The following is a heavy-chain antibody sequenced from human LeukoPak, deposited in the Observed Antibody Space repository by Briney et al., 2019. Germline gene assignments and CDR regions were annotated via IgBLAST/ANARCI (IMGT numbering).Heavy chain of an antibody. V-gene: IGHV4-59*08. D-gene: IGHD3-9*01. CDR2: IYYSGST. Sequence: SETLSLTCTVSGGPISSYYWSWIRQPPGKGLEWIGYIYYSGSTNYNPSLKSRVTISVDTSKNQFSLKLSSVTAADTAVYYCARWGPVVLTGYYRYWYFDLWGRGTLVTVSS. CDR1: GGPISSYY. J-gene: IGHJ2*01. CDR3: ARWGPVVLTGYYRYWYFDL.